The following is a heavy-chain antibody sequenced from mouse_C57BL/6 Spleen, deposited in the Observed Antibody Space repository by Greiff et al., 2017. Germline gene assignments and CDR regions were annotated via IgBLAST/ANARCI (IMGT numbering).Heavy chain of an antibody. CDR2: INYDGSST. Sequence: EVQLQESEGGLVQPGSSMKLSCTASGFTFSDYYMAWVRQVPEKGLEWVANINYDGSSTYYLDSLKSRFIISRDNAKKILYLQMSSLKSEDTATYYCARDEVTHWYFDVWGTGTTVTVSS. V-gene: IGHV5-16*01. CDR1: GFTFSDYY. CDR3: ARDEVTHWYFDV. D-gene: IGHD2-3*01. J-gene: IGHJ1*03.